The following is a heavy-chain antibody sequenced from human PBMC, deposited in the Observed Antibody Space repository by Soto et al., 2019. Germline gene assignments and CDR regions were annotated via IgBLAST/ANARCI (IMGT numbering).Heavy chain of an antibody. CDR2: IYHSGTT. CDR1: GGSITTNW. CDR3: ARHIAVPRTRGFDY. V-gene: IGHV4-4*02. D-gene: IGHD6-19*01. J-gene: IGHJ4*02. Sequence: QVHLQESGPGXVKPSGTLSXTXAVSGGSITTNWWSWVRQPPGKGLEWIGEIYHSGTTNYNPSLRGRVTISVDKSNNQFSLNLNSVTAADSAIYYCARHIAVPRTRGFDYWGQGNLVTVSS.